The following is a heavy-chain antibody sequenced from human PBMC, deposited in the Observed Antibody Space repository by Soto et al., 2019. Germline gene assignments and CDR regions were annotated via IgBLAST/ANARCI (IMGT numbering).Heavy chain of an antibody. Sequence: EVQLVESGGGLVQPGRSLRLSCAASGFTFADYAIHWVRQAPGKGLEWVSGISWNSGPIGYADSGKGRFTISRDNAKNSLYLQMNSLRAEDTALYYCAKDGYCSSTSCYGYDFDYWGQGTLVTVSS. V-gene: IGHV3-9*01. J-gene: IGHJ4*02. CDR1: GFTFADYA. CDR3: AKDGYCSSTSCYGYDFDY. D-gene: IGHD2-2*01. CDR2: ISWNSGPI.